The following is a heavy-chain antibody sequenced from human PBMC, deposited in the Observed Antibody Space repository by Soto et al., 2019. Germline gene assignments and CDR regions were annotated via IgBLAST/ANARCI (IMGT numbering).Heavy chain of an antibody. J-gene: IGHJ4*02. D-gene: IGHD3-22*01. Sequence: GGSLTLSCVLSGLSLSDIWMNWARQAPGNGRGWVGRIKSKAAGRTTDYAAPVKGRSSTPRDASTNTLCLHRNILTTEDTGVYYCSYSGHYYFDYWGQGALVTVSS. CDR1: GLSLSDIW. V-gene: IGHV3-15*07. CDR2: IKSKAAGRTT. CDR3: SYSGHYYFDY.